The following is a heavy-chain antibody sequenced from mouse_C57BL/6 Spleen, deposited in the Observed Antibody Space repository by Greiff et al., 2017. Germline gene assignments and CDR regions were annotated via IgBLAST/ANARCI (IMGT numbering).Heavy chain of an antibody. J-gene: IGHJ2*01. Sequence: QVQLQQPGTELVKPGASVKLSCKASGYTFTSYWMHWVKQRPGQGLEWIGKINPSNGGTNYNEKFKSKATLTVDKSSSTAYMQLSSLTSEDSAVYYCARWGYDGPYFDYWGQGTTLTVSS. D-gene: IGHD2-2*01. V-gene: IGHV1-53*01. CDR1: GYTFTSYW. CDR3: ARWGYDGPYFDY. CDR2: INPSNGGT.